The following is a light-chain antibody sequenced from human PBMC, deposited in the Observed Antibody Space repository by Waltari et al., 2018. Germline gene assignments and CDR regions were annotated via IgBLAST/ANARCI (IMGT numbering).Light chain of an antibody. Sequence: QSALTQPPSASGSPGQSVTISCTGTSSDVGGYYYVPWYQQHPGKAPKGIIYEVTKRPSGVPDRFSASKSGNTAYLTISGLRAEDEADYYCSSYAGGKRVFGTGTQVTVL. J-gene: IGLJ1*01. CDR3: SSYAGGKRV. V-gene: IGLV2-8*01. CDR2: EVT. CDR1: SSDVGGYYY.